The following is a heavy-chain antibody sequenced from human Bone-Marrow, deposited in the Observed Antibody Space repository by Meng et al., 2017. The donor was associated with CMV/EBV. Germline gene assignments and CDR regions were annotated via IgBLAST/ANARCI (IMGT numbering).Heavy chain of an antibody. Sequence: SETLSLTCTVSGGSISSSSYYWGWNRQPPGKGLEWIGSISYSGSTYYNPSLKSRVTISVDTSMNQFSLKLCSVTAADMAVYYCARAIEYSSAPDYFDYWGQGPRVTVSS. CDR3: ARAIEYSSAPDYFDY. CDR1: GGSISSSSYY. V-gene: IGHV4-39*07. J-gene: IGHJ4*02. D-gene: IGHD6-6*01. CDR2: ISYSGST.